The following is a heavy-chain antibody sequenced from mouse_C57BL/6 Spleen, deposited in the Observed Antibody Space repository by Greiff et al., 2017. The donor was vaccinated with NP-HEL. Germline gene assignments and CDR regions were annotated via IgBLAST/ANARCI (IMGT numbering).Heavy chain of an antibody. CDR1: GYTFTDYY. J-gene: IGHJ2*01. Sequence: EVQLQQSGPELVKPGASVKISCKASGYTFTDYYMNWVKQSHGKSLEWIGDINPNNGGTSYNQKFKGKATLTVDKSSSTAYMELRSLTSEDSAVYYCARGRPYCFDYWGQGTTLTVSS. V-gene: IGHV1-26*01. CDR2: INPNNGGT. CDR3: ARGRPYCFDY.